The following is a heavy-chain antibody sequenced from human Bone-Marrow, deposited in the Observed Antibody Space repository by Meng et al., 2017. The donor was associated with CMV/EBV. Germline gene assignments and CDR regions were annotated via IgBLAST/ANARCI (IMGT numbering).Heavy chain of an antibody. CDR1: GFTFSSYG. Sequence: GGSLRLSCAASGFTFSSYGMHWVRQAQGKGMEWVAFIRYDGSNKYYADPVKGRFTISRDNSKNTLYLQMNSLRAEDAAVYYCAKGPARSIITRVRVVISEWEAWGQGTLVTVSS. J-gene: IGHJ5*02. V-gene: IGHV3-30*02. CDR3: AKGPARSIITRVRVVISEWEA. D-gene: IGHD3-10*01. CDR2: IRYDGSNK.